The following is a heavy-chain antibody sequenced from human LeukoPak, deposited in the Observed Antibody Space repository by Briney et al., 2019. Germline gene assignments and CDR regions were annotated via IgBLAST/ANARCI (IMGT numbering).Heavy chain of an antibody. J-gene: IGHJ6*02. D-gene: IGHD2-15*01. CDR3: ARDRANIVVVVAATPVDYYYGMDV. V-gene: IGHV1-2*02. Sequence: ASVKVSCKASGYTFTGYYMHWVRQAPGQGLEWMGWNNPNSGGTNYAQKFQGRVTMTRDTSISTAYMELSRLRSDDTAVYYCARDRANIVVVVAATPVDYYYGMDVWGQGTTVTVSS. CDR2: NNPNSGGT. CDR1: GYTFTGYY.